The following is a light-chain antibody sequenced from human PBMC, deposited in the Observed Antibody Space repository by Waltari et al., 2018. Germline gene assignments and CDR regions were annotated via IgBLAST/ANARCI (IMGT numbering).Light chain of an antibody. CDR2: DNN. CDR3: GTWDTDLSVV. V-gene: IGLV1-51*01. CDR1: GSTIGNTL. J-gene: IGLJ2*01. Sequence: QSVLTQPPSVSAAPGQKVTISCPGAGSTIGNTLVSWYQQLPGTAPKLLIYDNNKRPSGIPDRFSGSKSGTSATLGITGLQTGDEADYYCGTWDTDLSVVFGGGTKLTVL.